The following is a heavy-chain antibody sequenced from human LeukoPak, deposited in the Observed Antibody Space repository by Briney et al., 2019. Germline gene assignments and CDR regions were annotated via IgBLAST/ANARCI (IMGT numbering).Heavy chain of an antibody. CDR1: GYSFTSYW. D-gene: IGHD2-15*01. CDR2: IYPGDSDT. J-gene: IGHJ4*02. CDR3: ARGSLASSGGTFFDY. Sequence: GESLKISCKSSGYSFTSYWIGCVRLMPGKGLEWMGIIYPGDSDTKYSPAFQGQVTISADKSISTAYLQWSSLKASDTAIYYCARGSLASSGGTFFDYWGQGTLVTVSS. V-gene: IGHV5-51*01.